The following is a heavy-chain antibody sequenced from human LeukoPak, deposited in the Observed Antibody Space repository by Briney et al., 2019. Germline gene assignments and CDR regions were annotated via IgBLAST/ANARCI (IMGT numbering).Heavy chain of an antibody. CDR1: GFTFSTFA. J-gene: IGHJ4*02. Sequence: PGRSLRLSCAASGFTFSTFAMHWVRQAPGKGLEWVAIISYVGTYKYYADSVKGRFTISRDNSKNTLYLQMNSLRAEDTAVYYCARDAYGGNSGYYFDYWGQGALVTVPS. V-gene: IGHV3-30*04. CDR2: ISYVGTYK. CDR3: ARDAYGGNSGYYFDY. D-gene: IGHD4-23*01.